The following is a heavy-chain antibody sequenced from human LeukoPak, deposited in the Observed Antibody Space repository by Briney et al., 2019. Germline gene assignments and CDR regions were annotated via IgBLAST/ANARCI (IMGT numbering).Heavy chain of an antibody. Sequence: SETLSLTCTVSGGSISSDYWSWIRQPAGKGLEWVGRLYTSGNTKYNPSLKSRVTISVDTSKNQFSLRLNSVSAADTAVYYCARAFYPGYYSYMAVWGKGTTVTVSS. J-gene: IGHJ6*03. V-gene: IGHV4-4*07. CDR3: ARAFYPGYYSYMAV. CDR2: LYTSGNT. CDR1: GGSISSDY. D-gene: IGHD3-3*02.